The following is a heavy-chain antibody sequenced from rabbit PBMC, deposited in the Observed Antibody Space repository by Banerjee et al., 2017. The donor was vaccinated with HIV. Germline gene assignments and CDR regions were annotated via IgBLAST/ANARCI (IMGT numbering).Heavy chain of an antibody. D-gene: IGHD8-1*01. CDR1: GFSFSSYYY. Sequence: QSLEESGGDLVKPGASLTLTCTASGFSFSSYYYMCWVRQAPGKGLELIACIYAGSGSAYYASWAKGRFTISKTSSTTVTLQMTSLTAADTATYFCARADYYVYGDAGSNYGTAFNLWGPGTLVTVS. J-gene: IGHJ4*01. V-gene: IGHV1S40*01. CDR2: IYAGSGSA. CDR3: ARADYYVYGDAGSNYGTAFNL.